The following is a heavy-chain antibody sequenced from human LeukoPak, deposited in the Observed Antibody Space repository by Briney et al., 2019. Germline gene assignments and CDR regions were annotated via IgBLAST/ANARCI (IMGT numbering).Heavy chain of an antibody. CDR3: ARGGYSSSWYFDY. V-gene: IGHV1-2*02. J-gene: IGHJ4*02. D-gene: IGHD6-13*01. CDR1: GYTFTGYY. Sequence: ASGKVSCKASGYTFTGYYMHWVRQAPGQELEWMGWINPNSGGTNYAQKFQGRVTMTRDTSNSTAYMELSRLRSDDTAVYYCARGGYSSSWYFDYWGQGTLVTVSS. CDR2: INPNSGGT.